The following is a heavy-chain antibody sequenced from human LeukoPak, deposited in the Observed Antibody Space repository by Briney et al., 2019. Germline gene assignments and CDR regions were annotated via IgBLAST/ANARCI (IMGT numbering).Heavy chain of an antibody. CDR1: GYTFTSYY. CDR2: IIPILGIA. CDR3: ARLDSSSWDPLYYYHYGMDV. D-gene: IGHD6-13*01. V-gene: IGHV1-69*02. J-gene: IGHJ6*02. Sequence: SVTVSCKASGYTFTSYYMHWVRQAPGQGLEWMGRIIPILGIANYAQKFQGRVTITADKSTSTAYMELSSLRSEDTAVYYCARLDSSSWDPLYYYHYGMDVWGQGTTVTVSS.